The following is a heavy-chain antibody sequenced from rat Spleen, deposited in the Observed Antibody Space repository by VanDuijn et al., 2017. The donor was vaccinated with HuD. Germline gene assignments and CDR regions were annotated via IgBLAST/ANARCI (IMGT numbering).Heavy chain of an antibody. CDR1: GFSLTSNG. J-gene: IGHJ2*01. CDR2: ISSGGST. CDR3: TRGAH. V-gene: IGHV2S12*01. Sequence: QVQLKESGPGLVQPSQTLSLTCTVSGFSLTSNGVSWVRQPPGKGLEWIAAISSGGSTYYNSALKSRLSISRDTSKSQVFLKMNSLQTEDTAIYFCTRGAHWGQGVMVTVSS.